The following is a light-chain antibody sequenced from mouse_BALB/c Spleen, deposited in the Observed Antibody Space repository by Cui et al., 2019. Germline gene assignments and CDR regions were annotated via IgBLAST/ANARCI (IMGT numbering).Light chain of an antibody. J-gene: IGKJ4*01. CDR1: QYVVTN. CDR2: SAS. Sequence: DIVITQSQKFMSTSVGYRVSVTCNASQYVVTNIAWYQQKPGHSPKALIYSASYRYSGVPDRFTGSGSGTDFTLTISNMQSEDLAAYFCQQYNSYPFTFGAGTKLEIK. V-gene: IGKV6-15*01. CDR3: QQYNSYPFT.